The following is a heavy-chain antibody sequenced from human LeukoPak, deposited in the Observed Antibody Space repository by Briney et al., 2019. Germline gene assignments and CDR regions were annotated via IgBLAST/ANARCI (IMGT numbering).Heavy chain of an antibody. J-gene: IGHJ4*02. CDR3: AKGVPADH. CDR1: GFTFSSYG. CDR2: ISYDGSNK. Sequence: PGGSLRLSCAASGFTFSSYGMHWVRQAPGKGLEWVAVISYDGSNKYYADSVKGRFTISRDNSKNALYLQMNSLRAEDTAVYYCAKGVPADHWGQGTLVTVSS. D-gene: IGHD2-2*01. V-gene: IGHV3-30*18.